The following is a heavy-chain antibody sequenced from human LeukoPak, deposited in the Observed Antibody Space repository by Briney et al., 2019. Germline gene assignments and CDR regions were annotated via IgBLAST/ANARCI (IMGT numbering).Heavy chain of an antibody. D-gene: IGHD3-9*01. CDR2: INPNSGGT. CDR3: ARAMGLRYFDWNKGLDY. J-gene: IGHJ4*02. CDR1: GCSFSSYS. V-gene: IGHV1-2*02. Sequence: ASVKVSCKHSGCSFSSYSISWVRQAPGHRLEWMGWINPNSGGTNYAQKLQGRVTMTRDTSISTAYMELSRLRSDDTAVYYCARAMGLRYFDWNKGLDYWGQGTLVTVSS.